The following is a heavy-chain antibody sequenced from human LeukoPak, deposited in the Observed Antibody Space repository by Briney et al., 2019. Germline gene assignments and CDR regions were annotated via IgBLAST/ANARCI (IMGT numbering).Heavy chain of an antibody. Sequence: SETLSLTCTVSGGSIRSYYWSWIRQPAGKGLEWIGRIYASGSTNYNPSLKSRLTMSVDTSKNQFSLKLSSVTAADTAVYYCARVIIVSAGYYFDYWGQGTLVTVSS. CDR3: ARVIIVSAGYYFDY. CDR1: GGSIRSYY. V-gene: IGHV4-4*07. CDR2: IYASGST. D-gene: IGHD6-13*01. J-gene: IGHJ4*02.